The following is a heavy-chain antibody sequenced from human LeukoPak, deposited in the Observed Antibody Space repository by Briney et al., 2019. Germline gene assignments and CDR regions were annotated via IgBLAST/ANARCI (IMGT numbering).Heavy chain of an antibody. CDR2: IYSGGST. Sequence: GGSLRLSCAASGFTVSSNYMSWLRQAPGKGLEWVSVIYSGGSTYYADSVKGRLTISRDNSKNTLYLQMNSLRAEDTAVYYCAAEWELLRRASSGALFGFDYWGQGTLVTVSS. D-gene: IGHD1-26*01. CDR1: GFTVSSNY. V-gene: IGHV3-66*01. CDR3: AAEWELLRRASSGALFGFDY. J-gene: IGHJ4*02.